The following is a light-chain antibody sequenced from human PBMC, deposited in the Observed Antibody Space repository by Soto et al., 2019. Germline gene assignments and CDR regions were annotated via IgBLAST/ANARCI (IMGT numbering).Light chain of an antibody. CDR1: SRDVGGYDY. CDR3: SSYTSSSIYYV. V-gene: IGLV2-14*01. J-gene: IGLJ1*01. CDR2: EVS. Sequence: QSVLTQPASVSGSPGQSITISCTGTSRDVGGYDYVSWYQQHPGKVPRVMIYEVSNRPSGVSNRFSGSKSGNTAPLTISGLQAEDEADYYCSSYTSSSIYYVFGTGTKLTVL.